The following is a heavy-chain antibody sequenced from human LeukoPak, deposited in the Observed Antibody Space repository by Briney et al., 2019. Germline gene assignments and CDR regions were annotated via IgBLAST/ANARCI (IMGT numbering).Heavy chain of an antibody. Sequence: QPGGSLRLSCAASGFTFSSYAMSWVRQAPGKRLEWVSAISGSGGSTYYADSVKGRFTISRDNSKNTLYLQMNSLRAEDTAVYYCAKDRGPYDYYDSSGRNWFDPWGQGTLVTVSS. V-gene: IGHV3-23*01. CDR2: ISGSGGST. D-gene: IGHD3-22*01. CDR1: GFTFSSYA. CDR3: AKDRGPYDYYDSSGRNWFDP. J-gene: IGHJ5*02.